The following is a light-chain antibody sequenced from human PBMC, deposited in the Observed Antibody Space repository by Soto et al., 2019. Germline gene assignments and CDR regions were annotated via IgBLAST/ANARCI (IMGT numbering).Light chain of an antibody. CDR3: SSYTSRSTLYV. J-gene: IGLJ1*01. V-gene: IGLV2-14*01. CDR2: EVT. CDR1: SSDIGGYNY. Sequence: QSALTQPASVSGSPGQSITVSCTGTSSDIGGYNYVSWYQQHPGKAPKLMVYEVTNRPSGVSDRFSGSKSGNTASLTISGLQDDDEGDDYCSSYTSRSTLYVFGTGTKLTVL.